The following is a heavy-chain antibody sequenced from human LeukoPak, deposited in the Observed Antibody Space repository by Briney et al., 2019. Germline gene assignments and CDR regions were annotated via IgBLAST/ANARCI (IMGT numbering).Heavy chain of an antibody. D-gene: IGHD3-10*01. J-gene: IGHJ5*02. CDR2: IYYSGCT. V-gene: IGHV4-59*01. CDR3: ARGGSWFDP. Sequence: SETLSLTCTVSGGSISSYYWSWIRQPPGKGLEWIGYIYYSGCTNYNPSLKSRVTISVDTSKNQFSLKLTSVTAADTAVYYCARGGSWFDPWGQGTLVTVSS. CDR1: GGSISSYY.